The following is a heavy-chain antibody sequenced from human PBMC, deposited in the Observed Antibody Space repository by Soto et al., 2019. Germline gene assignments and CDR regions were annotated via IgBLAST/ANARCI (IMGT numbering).Heavy chain of an antibody. CDR2: ISANGQGI. V-gene: IGHV3-23*01. J-gene: IGHJ4*02. CDR3: AKDRNYPRDQFHY. D-gene: IGHD1-7*01. CDR1: GFTFSTYA. Sequence: EVQLLESGGGLVQPGGSLRLSCAASGFTFSTYALSWVRQAPGKGLEWVSAISANGQGIYYADSVRGRFTISRDNSKNTIFLNMDSLRAEDTAVYYCAKDRNYPRDQFHYWGQGTLVTVSS.